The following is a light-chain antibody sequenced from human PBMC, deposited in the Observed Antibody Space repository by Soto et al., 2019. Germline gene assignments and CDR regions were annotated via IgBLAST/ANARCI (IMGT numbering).Light chain of an antibody. J-gene: IGLJ1*01. V-gene: IGLV2-11*01. CDR3: QSYDNSLSVYV. Sequence: QSALTQPRSVSGSPGQSVTISCTGTSSNVGGYNYVSWYQHHPGKAPKLVIYDVYNRPSGVPDRFSGSKSGTSASLAITGLQAEDEADYYCQSYDNSLSVYVFGTGTKVTVL. CDR2: DVY. CDR1: SSNVGGYNY.